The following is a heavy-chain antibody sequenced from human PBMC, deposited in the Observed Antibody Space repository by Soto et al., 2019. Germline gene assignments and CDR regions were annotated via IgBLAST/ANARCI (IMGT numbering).Heavy chain of an antibody. V-gene: IGHV4-39*01. J-gene: IGHJ4*02. CDR3: ARHLEVGVAVLRYFDWLLPFDY. CDR1: GGSISSSSYY. D-gene: IGHD3-9*01. Sequence: SETLSLTCTVSGGSISSSSYYWVLIRQPPGKGLEWIGSIYYSGSTYYNPSLKSRVTISVDTSKNQFSLKLSSVTAADTAVYYCARHLEVGVAVLRYFDWLLPFDYWGQGTLVTVSS. CDR2: IYYSGST.